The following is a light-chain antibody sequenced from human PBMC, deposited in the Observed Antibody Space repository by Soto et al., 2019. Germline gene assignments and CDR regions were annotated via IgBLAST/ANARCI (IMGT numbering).Light chain of an antibody. CDR1: SSNIGSNY. Sequence: QSVLTQPPSASGTPGQRVTISCSGSSSNIGSNYVYWYQQLPGTAPKLLIYRNNQRPSGVPDRFSGSKSGTSASLAISGPRSEDEPNFYCAAWDTSLSAPLFGGGTK. J-gene: IGLJ2*01. CDR3: AAWDTSLSAPL. V-gene: IGLV1-47*01. CDR2: RNN.